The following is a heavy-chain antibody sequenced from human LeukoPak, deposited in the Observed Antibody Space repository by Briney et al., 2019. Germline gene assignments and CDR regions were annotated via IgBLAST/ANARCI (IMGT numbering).Heavy chain of an antibody. CDR2: SYYSGST. CDR1: SGSISSSSYY. V-gene: IGHV4-39*01. J-gene: IGHJ2*01. Sequence: PSEALSLTCTVSSGSISSSSYYWGWIRQPPGKGLEWIGSSYYSGSTYYNPSLKSRVTISVDTSKNQFSLKLSSVTAADTAVYFCARLVTINTVTTARYWYFDLWGRGTLVTVFS. CDR3: ARLVTINTVTTARYWYFDL. D-gene: IGHD4-17*01.